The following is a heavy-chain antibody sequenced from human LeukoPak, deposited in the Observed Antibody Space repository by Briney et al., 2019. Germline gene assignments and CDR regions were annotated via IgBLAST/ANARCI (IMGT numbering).Heavy chain of an antibody. Sequence: GESLKISCKGSGYSFTSYWIGWVRQMPGKGLEWMGIIYPGDSDTRYSPSFQGQVTISADKSISTAYLQWSSLKASDTAMYYCARQGRVTMVRGVIITGEVDYWGQGTLVTVSS. V-gene: IGHV5-51*01. CDR3: ARQGRVTMVRGVIITGEVDY. J-gene: IGHJ4*02. D-gene: IGHD3-10*01. CDR1: GYSFTSYW. CDR2: IYPGDSDT.